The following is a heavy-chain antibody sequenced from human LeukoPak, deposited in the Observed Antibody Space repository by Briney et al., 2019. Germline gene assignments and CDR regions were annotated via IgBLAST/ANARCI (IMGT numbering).Heavy chain of an antibody. Sequence: GGSLRLSCAASGFTFSIYSMNWVRQAPGKGLEWVSTIGSSSNYIYYADSVKGRFTISRDNAKNSLYLQMNSLRAEDTAVYYCARVEDYWGQGTLVTVSS. CDR1: GFTFSIYS. CDR2: IGSSSNYI. CDR3: ARVEDY. J-gene: IGHJ4*02. V-gene: IGHV3-21*01. D-gene: IGHD1-1*01.